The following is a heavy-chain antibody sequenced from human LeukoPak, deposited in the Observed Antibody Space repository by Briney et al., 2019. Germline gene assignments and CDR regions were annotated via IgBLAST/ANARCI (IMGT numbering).Heavy chain of an antibody. D-gene: IGHD6-13*01. V-gene: IGHV3-30-3*01. Sequence: GGSLRLSCTIFTFTFSTYAMHWVRQAPGKGLEWVAVTSSDGSNKHYAESVKGRFTISRDNSMNTLYLQMNSLGPDDTAVYYCARDSGWWRFDFWGQGTLVTVSS. CDR1: TFTFSTYA. J-gene: IGHJ4*02. CDR3: ARDSGWWRFDF. CDR2: TSSDGSNK.